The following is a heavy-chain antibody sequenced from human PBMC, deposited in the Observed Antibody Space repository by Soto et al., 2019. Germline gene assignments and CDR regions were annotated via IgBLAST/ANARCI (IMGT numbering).Heavy chain of an antibody. CDR1: GGSLNNFY. J-gene: IGHJ5*02. CDR2: IHASGNT. V-gene: IGHV4-4*07. Sequence: SENLSLTSNYTGGSLNNFYWILIRQTAGKGLDWIGRIHASGNTNYNPSLKSRATLSVDTSKNQFSLKVRSVTAADTAVYYSARSSHKESWFDPWGQGTMVPGSS. CDR3: ARSSHKESWFDP. D-gene: IGHD6-19*01.